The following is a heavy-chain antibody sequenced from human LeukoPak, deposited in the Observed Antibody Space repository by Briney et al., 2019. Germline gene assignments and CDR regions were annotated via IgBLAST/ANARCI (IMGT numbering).Heavy chain of an antibody. CDR3: AKGQDDSSGYLIDY. Sequence: GGSLRLSCAASGFTFSSYAMTWVRQAPGKGLEWVSGITGSGDGTFYADSVKGRFTISRDNSKNTLYLQMNSLRAEDTAVYYCAKGQDDSSGYLIDYWGQGALVTVSS. CDR2: ITGSGDGT. D-gene: IGHD3-22*01. V-gene: IGHV3-23*01. CDR1: GFTFSSYA. J-gene: IGHJ4*02.